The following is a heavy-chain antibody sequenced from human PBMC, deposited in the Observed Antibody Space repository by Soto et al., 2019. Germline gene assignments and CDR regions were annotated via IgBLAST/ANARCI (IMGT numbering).Heavy chain of an antibody. V-gene: IGHV3-30*19. CDR2: ISYDGSNK. J-gene: IGHJ4*02. D-gene: IGHD3-22*01. CDR1: GFTFSNHG. Sequence: GGSLRLSCVASGFTFSNHGMHWVRQAPGKGLEWVAVISYDGSNKYYADSVKGRFTISRDNSKNTLYLQMNSLRAEDTAVYYCARDLYYDSSGYFPTQNFDYWGQGTLVTVSS. CDR3: ARDLYYDSSGYFPTQNFDY.